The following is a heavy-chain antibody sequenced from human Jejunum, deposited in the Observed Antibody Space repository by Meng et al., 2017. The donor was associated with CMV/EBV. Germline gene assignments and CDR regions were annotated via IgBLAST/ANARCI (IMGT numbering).Heavy chain of an antibody. J-gene: IGHJ5*02. CDR2: IYDSGST. Sequence: GGSISSGDYLWGWIRQPPGKGLEWIGHIYDSGSTDYNPSLKSRVSISTDTSKNHFSLKLTSVTAADTAVYYCARAYGSGSYSPNYFDPWGQGTLVTVSS. CDR1: GGSISSGDYL. V-gene: IGHV4-30-4*08. CDR3: ARAYGSGSYSPNYFDP. D-gene: IGHD3-10*01.